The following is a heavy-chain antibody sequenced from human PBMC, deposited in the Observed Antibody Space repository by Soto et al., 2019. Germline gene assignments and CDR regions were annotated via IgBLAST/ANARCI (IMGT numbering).Heavy chain of an antibody. V-gene: IGHV4-31*03. Sequence: QVQLQESGPGLAKPSQTLSLTCIVSGGSISSGGYYWSWIRQHPGKGLEWIGLIYYSGSTYYNPSLKSRVTISVDTSKNQFSLKLTSVTAADTAVYYGARARRDVWFDPWGQGTLVTVSS. CDR2: IYYSGST. J-gene: IGHJ5*02. CDR1: GGSISSGGYY. CDR3: ARARRDVWFDP.